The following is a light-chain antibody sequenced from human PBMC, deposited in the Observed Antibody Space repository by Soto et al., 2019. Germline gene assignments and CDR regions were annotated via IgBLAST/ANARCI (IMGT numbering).Light chain of an antibody. V-gene: IGLV2-14*03. CDR3: TSHAGSNNYV. CDR1: SSDVGAYNH. Sequence: QSALTQPASVSGSPGQSITISCTGTSSDVGAYNHVSWYQQHPGKVPKVMIYEVNNRPSGVSNRFSASKSGNTASLTVSGLQAEDEADYYCTSHAGSNNYVFGTGTKLTVL. CDR2: EVN. J-gene: IGLJ1*01.